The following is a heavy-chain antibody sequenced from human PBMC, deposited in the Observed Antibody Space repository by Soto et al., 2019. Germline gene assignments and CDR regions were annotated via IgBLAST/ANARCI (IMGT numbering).Heavy chain of an antibody. CDR1: GFTFSDYY. D-gene: IGHD6-13*01. Sequence: QVQLVESGGGLVKPGGSLRLSCAASGFTFSDYYMSWIRQAPGKGLEWVSYINSSSSYTNYADSVKGRFTISRDNAKNSLYMQMNSLRAEDTAVYYCARIITAAGGRRYFYLLGRGTLVTVSS. CDR3: ARIITAAGGRRYFYL. CDR2: INSSSSYT. J-gene: IGHJ2*01. V-gene: IGHV3-11*05.